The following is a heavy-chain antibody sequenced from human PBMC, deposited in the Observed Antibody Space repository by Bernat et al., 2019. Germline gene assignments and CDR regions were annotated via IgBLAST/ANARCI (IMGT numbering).Heavy chain of an antibody. CDR3: ARESFWYFDL. CDR2: SSPDGSSP. CDR1: GFKLSNYW. Sequence: QLVESGGGVVQPGGSLTLSCGASGFKLSNYWMHWVRQAPGKGLVWVLRSSPDGSSPNYADSVKGRVTISRDNAKNTLYLQMDSLGVEDTAVYYCARESFWYFDLWGRGTLVTVSS. V-gene: IGHV3-74*01. J-gene: IGHJ2*01.